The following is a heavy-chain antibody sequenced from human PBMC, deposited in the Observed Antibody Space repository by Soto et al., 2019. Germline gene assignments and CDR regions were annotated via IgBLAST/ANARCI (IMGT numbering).Heavy chain of an antibody. D-gene: IGHD6-13*01. CDR3: ARDMLAAAGIVGWFDP. Sequence: SQTLSLTYAISGDSDSSNSAAWNWIRQSPSRGLEWLGRTYYRSKWYNDYAVSVKSRITINPDTSKNQFSLQLNSVTPEDTAVYYCARDMLAAAGIVGWFDPWGQGTLVTVSS. J-gene: IGHJ5*02. CDR1: GDSDSSNSAA. CDR2: TYYRSKWYN. V-gene: IGHV6-1*01.